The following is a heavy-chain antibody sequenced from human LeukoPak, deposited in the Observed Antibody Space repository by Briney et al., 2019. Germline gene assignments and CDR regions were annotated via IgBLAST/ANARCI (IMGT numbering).Heavy chain of an antibody. CDR2: ITSSSSTI. D-gene: IGHD1-26*01. V-gene: IGHV3-48*01. CDR1: GFTFHEYT. CDR3: AKSEELWELLY. Sequence: GESPEDSCAASGFTFHEYTMHWVRQRPGKGLEWVSYITSSSSTIYYADSVKGRFTISRDNSKNTPYLQMNSLRAEDTAVYYCAKSEELWELLYWGQGTLVTVSS. J-gene: IGHJ4*02.